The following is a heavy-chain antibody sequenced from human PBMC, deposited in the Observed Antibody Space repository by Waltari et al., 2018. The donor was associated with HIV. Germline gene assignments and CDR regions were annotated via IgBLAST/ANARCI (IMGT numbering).Heavy chain of an antibody. CDR2: ISRGSSFS. D-gene: IGHD1-1*01. J-gene: IGHJ4*02. CDR3: VGDRTSLTTGDFDS. Sequence: ELVESGGGLCKPGQSLRLSGNASGIPFDLFTLTWVRQAPGRGLEWVASISRGSSFSYYSDSFKGRISISRDNAKKSLFLQMNSLTADDTGLYFCVGDRTSLTTGDFDSWGQGVPVIVSS. CDR1: GIPFDLFT. V-gene: IGHV3-21*02.